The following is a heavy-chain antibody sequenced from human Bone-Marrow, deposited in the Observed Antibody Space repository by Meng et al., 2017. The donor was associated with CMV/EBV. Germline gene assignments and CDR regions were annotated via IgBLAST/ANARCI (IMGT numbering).Heavy chain of an antibody. D-gene: IGHD3-3*01. CDR1: GFTFSSYS. Sequence: GESLKISCAASGFTFSSYSMNWVRQAPGKGLEWVSSISSSSSYIYYADSVKGRFTISRDKSRNTLYLQMNSLRVEDTAVYYCAKGSGYYRGGNVMDVWGQGTTVTVSS. CDR3: AKGSGYYRGGNVMDV. V-gene: IGHV3-21*01. CDR2: ISSSSSYI. J-gene: IGHJ6*02.